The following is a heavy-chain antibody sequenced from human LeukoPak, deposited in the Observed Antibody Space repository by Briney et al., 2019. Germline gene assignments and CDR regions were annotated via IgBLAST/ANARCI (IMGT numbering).Heavy chain of an antibody. J-gene: IGHJ5*02. CDR2: IWYDGSNK. V-gene: IGHV3-33*01. Sequence: GGSLRLSCAASGFTFSSYGMHWVRQAPGKGLEWVAVIWYDGSNKYYADSVKGRFTISRDNSKNTLYLQMNSLRAEDTAVYYCARDGCSKNWFDPWGQGTLVTVSS. CDR1: GFTFSSYG. D-gene: IGHD6-19*01. CDR3: ARDGCSKNWFDP.